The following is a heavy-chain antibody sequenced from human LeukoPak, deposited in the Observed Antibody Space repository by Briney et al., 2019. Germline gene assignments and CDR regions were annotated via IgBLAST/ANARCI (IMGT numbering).Heavy chain of an antibody. CDR1: GFTFSSYS. CDR2: ISSSSSYI. CDR3: ARGGTYYDILTGYYNHY. J-gene: IGHJ4*02. V-gene: IGHV3-21*01. Sequence: GGSLRLSCAASGFTFSSYSMNWVRQAPGEGLEWVSSISSSSSYIYYADSVKGRFTISRDNAKNSLYLQMNSLRAEDTAVYYCARGGTYYDILTGYYNHYWGQGTLVTVSS. D-gene: IGHD3-9*01.